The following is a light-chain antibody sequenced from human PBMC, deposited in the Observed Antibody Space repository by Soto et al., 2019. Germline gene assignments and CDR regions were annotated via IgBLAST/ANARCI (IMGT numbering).Light chain of an antibody. Sequence: DMQMTQSPSTLSASVGDRVTITCRSRQSISSWLAWYQQKPGKAPKVLIYKASSLEGGVPSRFSGSGSGTEFTLTISSLKPDDFATYYCQQSKSYFITFGGGTKVEIK. CDR3: QQSKSYFIT. CDR1: QSISSW. CDR2: KAS. V-gene: IGKV1-5*03. J-gene: IGKJ4*01.